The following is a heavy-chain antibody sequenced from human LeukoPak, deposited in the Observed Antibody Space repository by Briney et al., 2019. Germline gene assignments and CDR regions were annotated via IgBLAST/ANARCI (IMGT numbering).Heavy chain of an antibody. J-gene: IGHJ4*02. V-gene: IGHV3-30*18. Sequence: GGSLRLSCAASGFTFSSYGMHWVRQAPGKGLEWVAVISYDGSNKYYADSVKGRFTISRDNSKNTLYLQMNSLRAEDTAVYYCAKPVGATNPFDYWGQGTLVTVSS. CDR1: GFTFSSYG. D-gene: IGHD1-26*01. CDR2: ISYDGSNK. CDR3: AKPVGATNPFDY.